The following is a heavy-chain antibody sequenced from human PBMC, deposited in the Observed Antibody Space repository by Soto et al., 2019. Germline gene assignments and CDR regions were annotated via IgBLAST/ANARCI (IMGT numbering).Heavy chain of an antibody. V-gene: IGHV3-9*01. J-gene: IGHJ4*02. CDR2: MAWNGATT. D-gene: IGHD5-12*01. CDR3: AKDHDEDFGYDLDYFDY. CDR1: GFNFDDYA. Sequence: EVQLVESGGGLVQPDRSLRISCAASGFNFDDYAMHWVRQAPGKGLEWVSGMAWNGATTGYADSVKGRFTISRDNAKNSLYLQMNSLRIEDTAFYYCAKDHDEDFGYDLDYFDYWGQGTLVTVSS.